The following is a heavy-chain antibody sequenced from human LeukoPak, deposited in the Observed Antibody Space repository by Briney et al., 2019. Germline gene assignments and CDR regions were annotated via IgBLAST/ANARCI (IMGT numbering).Heavy chain of an antibody. Sequence: GGSLRLSCAASGFTFNTYGMHWVRQAPGKGLEWVAVIWYDGSKKYYADSVEGRFTISRDNSKNTIYLQLNNLRAEDTSIYYCARARHCTTTTCRPYHYGLDVWGHGATVTVSS. CDR3: ARARHCTTTTCRPYHYGLDV. J-gene: IGHJ6*02. V-gene: IGHV3-33*01. CDR2: IWYDGSKK. D-gene: IGHD2/OR15-2a*01. CDR1: GFTFNTYG.